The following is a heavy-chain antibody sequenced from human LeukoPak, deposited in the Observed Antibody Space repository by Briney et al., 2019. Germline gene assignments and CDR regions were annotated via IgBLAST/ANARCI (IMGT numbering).Heavy chain of an antibody. Sequence: GGSLRLSCAASGFTFSSYSMNWVRQAPGKGLEWVSSISSSSSYIYYADSVKGRFTISRDNAKNSLYLQMNSLRAEDTAVYYCARTRITIFGVVNYGMDVWGQGTTVTVSS. J-gene: IGHJ6*02. D-gene: IGHD3-3*01. CDR1: GFTFSSYS. CDR2: ISSSSSYI. V-gene: IGHV3-21*01. CDR3: ARTRITIFGVVNYGMDV.